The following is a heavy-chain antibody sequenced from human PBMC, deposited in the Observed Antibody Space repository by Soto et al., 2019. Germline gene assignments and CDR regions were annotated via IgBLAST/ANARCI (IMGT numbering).Heavy chain of an antibody. CDR2: ISSDGGNK. CDR1: GSSFSSYG. J-gene: IGHJ4*02. CDR3: TRAPASSWHTFDY. D-gene: IGHD6-13*01. Sequence: GGSLRLSCAASGSSFSSYGIHWVRQAPGKGLEWVARISSDGGNKYYADSVKGRFTISRDNSKNTLYLQMNSLRGEDTAVYYCTRAPASSWHTFDYWGQGTLVTVSS. V-gene: IGHV3-30*03.